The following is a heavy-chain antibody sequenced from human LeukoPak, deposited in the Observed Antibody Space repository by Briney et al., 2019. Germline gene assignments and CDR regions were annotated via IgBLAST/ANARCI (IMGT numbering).Heavy chain of an antibody. Sequence: GGSLRLTCAASGFTFSSYSMTWVRQAPGKGLEWVSYISSSGSTIYYADSVKGRFTISRDNAKNSLYLQMNSLRAEDTAVYYCARVSGDTAMAPNRGPDYWGQGTLVTVSS. CDR1: GFTFSSYS. CDR2: ISSSGSTI. CDR3: ARVSGDTAMAPNRGPDY. J-gene: IGHJ4*02. D-gene: IGHD5-18*01. V-gene: IGHV3-48*04.